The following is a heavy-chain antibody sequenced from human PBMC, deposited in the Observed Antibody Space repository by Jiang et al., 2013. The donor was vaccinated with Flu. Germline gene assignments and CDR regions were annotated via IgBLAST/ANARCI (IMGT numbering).Heavy chain of an antibody. V-gene: IGHV4-39*06. Sequence: TVSGGSISSSSYYWGWIRQPPGKGLEWIGSIYYSGSTNYNPSLESRVTISGDTSKNQFALKLSSVTAADTAVYYCASNRVRGSRIDYWGQGTLVTVSS. J-gene: IGHJ4*02. CDR2: IYYSGST. D-gene: IGHD3-16*01. CDR1: GGSISSSSYY. CDR3: ASNRVRGSRIDY.